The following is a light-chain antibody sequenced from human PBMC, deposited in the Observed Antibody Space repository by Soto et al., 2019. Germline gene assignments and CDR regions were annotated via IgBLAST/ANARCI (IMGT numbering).Light chain of an antibody. Sequence: EIVLTQSPGTLSLSPGERANLSCRASQSVTSNFLAWYQQKPGQAPRLLIHGASSRATGIPDRFSGSGSGTDCTLTISRLELEDFAVYYCQQYGSSPPIAFGGETKVEIK. CDR1: QSVTSNF. V-gene: IGKV3-20*01. J-gene: IGKJ4*02. CDR3: QQYGSSPPIA. CDR2: GAS.